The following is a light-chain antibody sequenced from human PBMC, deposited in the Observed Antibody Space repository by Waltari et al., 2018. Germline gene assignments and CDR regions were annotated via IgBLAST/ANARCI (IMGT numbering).Light chain of an antibody. CDR1: QGISNS. CDR2: GAS. Sequence: DIQMTQYPSSLSAYVGDRVTTTCRASQGISNSLAWYQQKPGKAPKLLLYGASRLESGVPPRFSGSGSGTDYTLTISSLQPDDFATYYCQQYYFTPYTFGQGTKLDIK. CDR3: QQYYFTPYT. V-gene: IGKV1-NL1*01. J-gene: IGKJ2*01.